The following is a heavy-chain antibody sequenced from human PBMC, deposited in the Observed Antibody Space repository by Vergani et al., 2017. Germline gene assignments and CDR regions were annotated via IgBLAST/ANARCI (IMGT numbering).Heavy chain of an antibody. D-gene: IGHD2-15*01. CDR1: GFTFSSYA. CDR3: AKEEGGYCSGGSCSFDD. Sequence: QVQLVESGGGVVQPGRSLRLSCAASGFTFSSYAMHWVRQAPGKGLEWVAVISYDGGYKSYADSVKGRFTISRDNSKNTLYLQMNSLRAEDTAVYYCAKEEGGYCSGGSCSFDDWGQGTLVTVSS. J-gene: IGHJ4*02. V-gene: IGHV3-30-3*01. CDR2: ISYDGGYK.